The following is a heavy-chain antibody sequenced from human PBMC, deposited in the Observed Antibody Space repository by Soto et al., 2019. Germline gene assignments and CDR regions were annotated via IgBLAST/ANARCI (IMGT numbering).Heavy chain of an antibody. V-gene: IGHV1-69*02. Sequence: QVQLVQSGAEVKKPGSSMKVSCKASGGTFSSYISWVRQAPGQGLEWMGRIIPILGIANYAQKFQGKVTITADKSTSTAYMELSSLRSEDTAVYYCANLATADTPDYWGQGTLVTVSS. J-gene: IGHJ4*02. CDR3: ANLATADTPDY. CDR1: GGTFSSY. D-gene: IGHD6-13*01. CDR2: IIPILGIA.